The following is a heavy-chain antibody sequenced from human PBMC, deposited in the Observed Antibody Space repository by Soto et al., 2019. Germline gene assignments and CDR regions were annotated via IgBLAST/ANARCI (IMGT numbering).Heavy chain of an antibody. V-gene: IGHV3-64*01. CDR2: ISSNGGST. J-gene: IGHJ4*02. CDR1: GFTFSSYA. D-gene: IGHD5-12*01. CDR3: ARVGGYNSWGGYYFDN. Sequence: EVQLVESGGGLVQPGGSLRLSSAATGFTFSSYAMYWVRQAPGKGLEYVSVISSNGGSTYYANSVKGRFTISRDNSKNTLYLQMGSLRAEDMAVYYCARVGGYNSWGGYYFDNWGQGTLVTVSS.